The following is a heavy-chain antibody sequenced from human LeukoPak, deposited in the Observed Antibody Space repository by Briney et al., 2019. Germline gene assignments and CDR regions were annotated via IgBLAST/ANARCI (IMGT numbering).Heavy chain of an antibody. V-gene: IGHV4-4*07. J-gene: IGHJ6*03. CDR3: ARPARFNYLYMDV. D-gene: IGHD2-15*01. CDR1: GAFVTNVY. Sequence: SETLSLTCSLSGAFVTNVYWACNRQPAGKGLEYIGRIYASGSIDYNPSLKSRVTLSVDSSNNQFSLNLTSVTAADTALYYCARPARFNYLYMDVWGKGTSVTVSS. CDR2: IYASGSI.